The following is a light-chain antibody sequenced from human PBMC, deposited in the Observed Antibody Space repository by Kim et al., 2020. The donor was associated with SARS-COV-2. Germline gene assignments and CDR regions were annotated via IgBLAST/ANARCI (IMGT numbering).Light chain of an antibody. V-gene: IGKV1-5*03. CDR2: KAS. CDR3: QQYNSYSWT. J-gene: IGKJ1*01. Sequence: ASVGDRVTISGRASQSISSWLAWYQQKPGKAPKLLIYKASSLESGVPSRFSGRGSGTEFTLTISSLQPDDFATYYCQQYNSYSWTFGQGTKVDIK. CDR1: QSISSW.